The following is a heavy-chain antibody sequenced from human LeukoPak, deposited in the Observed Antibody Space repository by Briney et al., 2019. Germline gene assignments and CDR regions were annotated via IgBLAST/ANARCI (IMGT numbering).Heavy chain of an antibody. D-gene: IGHD6-13*01. CDR2: IIPIFGTA. J-gene: IGHJ4*02. V-gene: IGHV1-69*13. CDR1: GGTFSSYA. CDR3: AREDPAAAGSFDY. Sequence: SAKVSCKASGGTFSSYAISWVRQAPGQGLEWTGGIIPIFGTANYAQKFQGRVTITADESTSTAYMELSSLRSEDTAVYYCAREDPAAAGSFDYWGQGTLVTVSS.